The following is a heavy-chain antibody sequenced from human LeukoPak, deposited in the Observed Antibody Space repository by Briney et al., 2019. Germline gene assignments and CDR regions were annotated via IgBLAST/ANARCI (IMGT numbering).Heavy chain of an antibody. CDR1: GYTLTELS. CDR2: FDPEDGET. V-gene: IGHV1-24*01. D-gene: IGHD6-19*01. J-gene: IGHJ4*02. Sequence: ASVKVSCKVSGYTLTELSMHWVRQAPGKGLEWMGGFDPEDGETIYAQKFQGRVTMTEDTSTDTAYMELSSLRAEDTAVYYCARAGGLPIAVAPIDCWGQGTLVTVSS. CDR3: ARAGGLPIAVAPIDC.